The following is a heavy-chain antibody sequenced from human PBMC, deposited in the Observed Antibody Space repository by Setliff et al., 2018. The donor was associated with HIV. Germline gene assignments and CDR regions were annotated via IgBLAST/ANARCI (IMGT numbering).Heavy chain of an antibody. CDR3: ERAEAVAHLYP. Sequence: ASVKVSCKASGYTFTSYGISWVRQAPGQGLEWMGWISAYNGNINYAQKVQGRVTMTTDTSTSTAYMELRSLRSDDTAVYYCERAEAVAHLYPWGQGTLVTVSS. CDR2: ISAYNGNI. D-gene: IGHD6-19*01. J-gene: IGHJ5*02. CDR1: GYTFTSYG. V-gene: IGHV1-18*01.